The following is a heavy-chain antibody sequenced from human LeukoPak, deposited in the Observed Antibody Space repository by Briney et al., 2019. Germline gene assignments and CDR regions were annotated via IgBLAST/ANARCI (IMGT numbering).Heavy chain of an antibody. J-gene: IGHJ4*02. CDR1: GGSISSSSYY. Sequence: MSSETLSLTCTVSGGSISSSSYYWGWIRQPAGKGLQWIGRIHTSGSTDYNPSLGSRVTMSVDTSKNQFSLKLSSVTAADTAVYYCAREGSMTARPFVSIDYWGQGTLVTVSS. CDR3: AREGSMTARPFVSIDY. V-gene: IGHV4-61*02. D-gene: IGHD6-6*01. CDR2: IHTSGST.